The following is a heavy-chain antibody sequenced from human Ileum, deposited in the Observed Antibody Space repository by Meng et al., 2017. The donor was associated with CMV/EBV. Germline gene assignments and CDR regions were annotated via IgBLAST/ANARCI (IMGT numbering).Heavy chain of an antibody. V-gene: IGHV3-53*01. D-gene: IGHD6-19*01. CDR2: IYAGGST. Sequence: RGSLWLSCVVSRLTFSTYAMHWVRQAPGKGLEWVSVIYAGGSTYYADSVKGRFTISRDNSKNTLYLQMNSLRAEDTAVYYCAKAYSGWYVDYWGQGTLVTVSS. CDR3: AKAYSGWYVDY. CDR1: RLTFSTYA. J-gene: IGHJ4*02.